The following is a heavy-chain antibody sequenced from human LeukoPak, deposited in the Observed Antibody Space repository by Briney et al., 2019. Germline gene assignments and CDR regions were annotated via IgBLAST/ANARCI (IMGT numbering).Heavy chain of an antibody. CDR3: ASAPH. J-gene: IGHJ4*02. CDR2: IIPILGIA. Sequence: SVKVSCKASGYTFTGYYMHWVRQAPGQGLEWMGRIIPILGIANYAQKFQGRVTITADKSTSTAYMELSSLRSEDTAVYYCASAPHWGQGTLVTVSS. CDR1: GYTFTGYY. V-gene: IGHV1-69*02.